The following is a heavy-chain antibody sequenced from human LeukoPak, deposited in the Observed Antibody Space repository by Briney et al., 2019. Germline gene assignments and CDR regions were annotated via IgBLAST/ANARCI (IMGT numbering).Heavy chain of an antibody. Sequence: GASVKVSCKASGGTFSSYAISWVRQAPGQGLEWMGWISVYNGNTNYAQKLQGRVTMTTDTSTSTAYMELRSLRSDDTAVYYCARGIVVVTAISPLSEYFQHWGQGTLVTVSS. D-gene: IGHD2-21*02. CDR3: ARGIVVVTAISPLSEYFQH. CDR1: GGTFSSYA. J-gene: IGHJ1*01. V-gene: IGHV1-18*01. CDR2: ISVYNGNT.